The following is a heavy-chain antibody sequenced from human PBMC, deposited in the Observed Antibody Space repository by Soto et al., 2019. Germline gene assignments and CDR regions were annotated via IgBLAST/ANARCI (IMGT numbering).Heavy chain of an antibody. D-gene: IGHD5-18*01. CDR2: IRSKSNNYAT. V-gene: IGHV3-73*01. CDR3: TTDPLQHRWYSYGSGYPRWFDP. Sequence: PGGSLRLSCAASGFTLSGSAVYWVRQASGKGLEWVGRIRSKSNNYATAYGASVKGRFSISRDDLKNTLYLQMNSLKTEDTAVYYCTTDPLQHRWYSYGSGYPRWFDPWGQGTLVTVSS. J-gene: IGHJ5*02. CDR1: GFTLSGSA.